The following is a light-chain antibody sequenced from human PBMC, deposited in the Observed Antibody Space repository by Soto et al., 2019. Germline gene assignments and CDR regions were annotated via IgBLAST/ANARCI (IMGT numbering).Light chain of an antibody. J-gene: IGLJ1*01. V-gene: IGLV2-14*01. CDR3: SSYTTFSTRV. CDR1: SSDIGGYNS. CDR2: DVS. Sequence: QSALTQPASVSGSPGQSITISCTGTSSDIGGYNSVSWYQQYPGKAPKFMIYDVSNRPSGVSNRFSGSKSGNTASLTISGLQAEDEAAYYCSSYTTFSTRVFATGSKVTVL.